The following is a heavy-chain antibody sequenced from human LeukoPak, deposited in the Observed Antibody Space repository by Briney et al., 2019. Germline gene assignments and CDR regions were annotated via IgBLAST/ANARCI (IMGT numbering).Heavy chain of an antibody. Sequence: SEILSLTCTVSGGSISSGDYYWSWIRQPPGKGLEWIAYMYYSGSTYYNPSLKSRVTMSADTSKNQLSLKLSSVTAADTAVYYCARPYYYDSRIDPWGQGILVTVSS. D-gene: IGHD3-22*01. CDR3: ARPYYYDSRIDP. CDR2: MYYSGST. V-gene: IGHV4-30-4*01. CDR1: GGSISSGDYY. J-gene: IGHJ5*02.